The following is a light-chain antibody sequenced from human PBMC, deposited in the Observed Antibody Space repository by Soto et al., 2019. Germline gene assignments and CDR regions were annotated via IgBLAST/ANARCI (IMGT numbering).Light chain of an antibody. CDR1: SSDVGGYNY. V-gene: IGLV2-14*01. J-gene: IGLJ1*01. CDR2: EVS. Sequence: QSALTPPASVSGSPVPAITISCTGTSSDVGGYNYVSWYQQHPGKAPQLMIYEVSNRPSGVSNRFSGSKSGNTASLTISGLQAEDEADYYCISYTSSSSNYVFGSGTKLTV. CDR3: ISYTSSSSNYV.